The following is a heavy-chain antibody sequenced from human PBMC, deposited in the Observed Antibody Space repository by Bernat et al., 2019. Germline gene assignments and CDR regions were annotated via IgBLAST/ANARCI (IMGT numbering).Heavy chain of an antibody. V-gene: IGHV1-2*02. D-gene: IGHD1-14*01. CDR1: VYTFTAYY. CDR2: IHPNSGGS. J-gene: IGHJ5*02. CDR3: ARRKDRLISSWFDP. Sequence: HVQLVQSGSEVKKPGASVKVSCNASVYTFTAYYMHWVRQPPGQGLEWMGCIHPNSGGSNYAQKLQGRVTMTRDTSIRTAYRELSRLESEERAVYCCARRKDRLISSWFDPWGQGALVTVSS.